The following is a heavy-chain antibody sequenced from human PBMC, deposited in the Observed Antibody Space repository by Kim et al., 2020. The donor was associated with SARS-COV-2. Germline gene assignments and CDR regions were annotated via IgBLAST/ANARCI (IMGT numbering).Heavy chain of an antibody. V-gene: IGHV1-24*01. Sequence: ASVKVSCKVSGYTLTELSMHWVRQAPGKGLEWMGGFDPEDGETIYAQKFQGRVTMTEDTSTDTAYMELSSLRSEDTAVYYCATSSYGSGSYSYYYYGMDVWGQGTTVTVSS. D-gene: IGHD3-10*01. CDR1: GYTLTELS. CDR3: ATSSYGSGSYSYYYYGMDV. J-gene: IGHJ6*02. CDR2: FDPEDGET.